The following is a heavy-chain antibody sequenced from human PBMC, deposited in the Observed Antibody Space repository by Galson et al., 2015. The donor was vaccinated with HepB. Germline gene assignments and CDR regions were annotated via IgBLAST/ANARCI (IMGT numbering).Heavy chain of an antibody. CDR2: IIPILGIA. J-gene: IGHJ6*02. Sequence: SVKVSCKASGGTFSSYAISWVRQAPGQGLEWMGRIIPILGIANYAQKFQGRVTITADKSTSTAYMELSSLRSEDTAVYYCARSRGYCSGGSCIYYYYGMDVWGQGTTVTVSS. D-gene: IGHD2-15*01. CDR1: GGTFSSYA. V-gene: IGHV1-69*04. CDR3: ARSRGYCSGGSCIYYYYGMDV.